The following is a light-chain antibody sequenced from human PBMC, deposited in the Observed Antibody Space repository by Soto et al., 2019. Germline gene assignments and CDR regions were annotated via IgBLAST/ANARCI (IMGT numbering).Light chain of an antibody. CDR3: QQDDNRPT. CDR2: DAS. Sequence: DIQMTQSPSSLSASVGDRVTITCQASQDISNYLNWYQQKPGKAPKLLIYDASNLETGVPSRFSRSGSGTDITFMIISVQSEDIATYFCQQDDNRPTFGPWTKVDIK. J-gene: IGKJ3*01. V-gene: IGKV1-33*01. CDR1: QDISNY.